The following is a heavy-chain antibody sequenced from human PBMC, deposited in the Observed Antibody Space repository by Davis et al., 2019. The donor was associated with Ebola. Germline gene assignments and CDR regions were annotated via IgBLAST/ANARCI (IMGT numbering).Heavy chain of an antibody. D-gene: IGHD3-10*01. CDR2: IDPRDSQT. J-gene: IGHJ6*02. CDR3: ARPGDFSGMDV. CDR1: GYSFTNYW. Sequence: GESLKISCKASGYSFTNYWITWVRQLSGKGLEWMGRIDPRDSQTNYGPSFQGHVTISVDTSVNTAYLQWSSLKASDTAMYFCARPGDFSGMDVWGQGTTVIVSS. V-gene: IGHV5-10-1*01.